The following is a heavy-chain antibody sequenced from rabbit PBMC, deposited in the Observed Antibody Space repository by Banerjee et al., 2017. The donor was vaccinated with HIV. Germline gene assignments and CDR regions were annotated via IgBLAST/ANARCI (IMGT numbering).Heavy chain of an antibody. J-gene: IGHJ4*01. Sequence: QQVEESGGGLVKPGGTLTLTCKASGFDLINYYYMCWVRQAPGKGLEWIACIYAGSGGSTYYAGWAKGRFTISKTSSTTVTLQMTSLTAADTATYFCARSIIDYWNFNLWGQGTLVTVS. D-gene: IGHD1-1*01. CDR3: ARSIIDYWNFNL. CDR1: GFDLINYYY. CDR2: IYAGSGGST. V-gene: IGHV1S40*01.